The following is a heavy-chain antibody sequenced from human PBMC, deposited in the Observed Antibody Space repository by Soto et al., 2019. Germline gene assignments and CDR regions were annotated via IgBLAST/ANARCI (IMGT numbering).Heavy chain of an antibody. V-gene: IGHV1-18*01. CDR2: ISAYNGNS. D-gene: IGHD1-1*01. CDR3: ARGMYMAWCDP. Sequence: AWVKVSCTASGYDFIGYGITWVRQAPGQGLEWMGWISAYNGNSNCAQSLQDRVTMTTDSSTATAYLELRSLRPDDTAVYFCARGMYMAWCDPWGQGTPVTVSS. J-gene: IGHJ5*02. CDR1: GYDFIGYG.